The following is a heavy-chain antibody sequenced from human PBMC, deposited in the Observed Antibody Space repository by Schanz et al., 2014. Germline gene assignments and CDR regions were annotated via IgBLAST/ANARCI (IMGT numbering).Heavy chain of an antibody. Sequence: QVHLVQSGAEVKKPGSSVKVSCKASGGTFSSDTFSWVRQAPGQGLEWMGRIVPIAGITNYAQRFQGRVTITADKSSDTAYMELSSLRSEDTAVYYCAREVGLYDRGWFDPGGQGTLVIVSP. CDR1: GGTFSSDT. CDR3: AREVGLYDRGWFDP. D-gene: IGHD3-22*01. CDR2: IVPIAGIT. J-gene: IGHJ5*02. V-gene: IGHV1-69*08.